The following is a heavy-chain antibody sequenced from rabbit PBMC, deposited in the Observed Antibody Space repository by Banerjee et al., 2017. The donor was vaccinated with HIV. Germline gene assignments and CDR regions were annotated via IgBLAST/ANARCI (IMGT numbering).Heavy chain of an antibody. V-gene: IGHV1S43*01. CDR1: GIDFSSNT. CDR3: GRDRDGDAGYGSLAL. CDR2: IYSSNGDK. D-gene: IGHD6-1*01. J-gene: IGHJ4*01. Sequence: QSLEESGGDLVKPGASLTLTCTASGIDFSSNTMCWVRQAPGKGLELIACIYSSNGDKWYASWVNGRFTISRSTSLNTVDLKMTSLTVADTATYFCGRDRDGDAGYGSLALWGQGTLVTVS.